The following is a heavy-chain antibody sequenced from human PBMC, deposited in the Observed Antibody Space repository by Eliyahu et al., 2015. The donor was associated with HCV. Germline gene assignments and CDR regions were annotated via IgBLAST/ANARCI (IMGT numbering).Heavy chain of an antibody. J-gene: IGHJ6*02. Sequence: EVQLVESGGGLVKPGRSLRLSCTASGFTFGXYAMSWFRQAPGKGLEWVGFIRSKAYGGTTEYAASVKGRFTISRDDSKSIAYLQMNSLKTEDTAVYYCTRVNYDFWSGYYDYGMDVWGQGTTVTVSS. CDR1: GFTFGXYA. D-gene: IGHD3-3*01. V-gene: IGHV3-49*05. CDR3: TRVNYDFWSGYYDYGMDV. CDR2: IRSKAYGGTT.